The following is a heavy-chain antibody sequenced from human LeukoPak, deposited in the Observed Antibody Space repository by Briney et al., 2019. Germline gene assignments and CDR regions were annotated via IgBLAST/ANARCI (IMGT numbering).Heavy chain of an antibody. CDR3: ARNVVLLGSYYMWDNWFDP. V-gene: IGHV1-46*01. CDR1: GYTFTSYY. J-gene: IGHJ5*02. CDR2: INPGVGSG. Sequence: ASVTVSCKAFGYTFTSYYMHWIRQAPGQGLEWMGIINPGVGSGSYAQKFQGRVTMTRDTSTSTAYMELSSLRSEDTAVYYCARNVVLLGSYYMWDNWFDPWGQGTLVTVSS. D-gene: IGHD3-10*01.